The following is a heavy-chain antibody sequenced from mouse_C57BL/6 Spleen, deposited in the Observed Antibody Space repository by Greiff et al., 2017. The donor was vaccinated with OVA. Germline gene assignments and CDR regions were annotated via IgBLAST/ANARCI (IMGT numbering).Heavy chain of an antibody. Sequence: VQLQQPGAELVRPGSSVKLSCKASGYTFTSYWMAWVKQRPGQGLEWIGNIYPSDSETHYNQKFKDKATLTVDKSSSTAYMQLSSLTSEDSAVYYCAKGYDYDGWYFDVWGTGTTVTVSS. V-gene: IGHV1-61*01. CDR1: GYTFTSYW. CDR3: AKGYDYDGWYFDV. CDR2: IYPSDSET. J-gene: IGHJ1*03. D-gene: IGHD2-4*01.